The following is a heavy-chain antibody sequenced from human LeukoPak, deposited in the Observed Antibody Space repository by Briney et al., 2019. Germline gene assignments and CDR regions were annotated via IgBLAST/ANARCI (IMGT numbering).Heavy chain of an antibody. J-gene: IGHJ4*02. CDR1: GYTFTSYD. CDR2: MNPNSGNT. D-gene: IGHD3-22*01. Sequence: ASVKVSCKASGYTFTSYDINWVRQATGQGLEWMGWMNPNSGNTGHAQKFQGRVTMTRNTSISTAYMELSSLRSEDTAVYYCARGQYSYYYDSSGIDYWGQGTLVTVSS. CDR3: ARGQYSYYYDSSGIDY. V-gene: IGHV1-8*01.